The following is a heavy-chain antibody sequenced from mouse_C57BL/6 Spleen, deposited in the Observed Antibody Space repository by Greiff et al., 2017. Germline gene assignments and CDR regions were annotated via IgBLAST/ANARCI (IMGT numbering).Heavy chain of an antibody. CDR2: IYPGDGDT. J-gene: IGHJ4*01. D-gene: IGHD4-1*01. CDR3: ARANWGSMDY. CDR1: GYAFSSSW. Sequence: QVQLKQSGPELVKPGASVKISCKASGYAFSSSWMNWVKQRPGKGLEWIGRIYPGDGDTNYNGKFKGKATLTADKSSSTAYMQLSSLTSEDSAVYFCARANWGSMDYWGQGTSVTVSS. V-gene: IGHV1-82*01.